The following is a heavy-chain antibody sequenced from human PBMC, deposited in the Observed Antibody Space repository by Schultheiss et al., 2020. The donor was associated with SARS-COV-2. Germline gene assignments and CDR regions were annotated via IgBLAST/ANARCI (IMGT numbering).Heavy chain of an antibody. D-gene: IGHD1-20*01. CDR2: INHSGST. Sequence: SETLSLTCAVYGGSFSGYYWSWIRQPPGKGLEWIGEINHSGSTNYNPSLKSRVTISVDTSKNQFSLKLSSVTAADTAMYYCALYNWNDASGAAGMDVWGQGTTVTVSS. J-gene: IGHJ6*02. CDR3: ALYNWNDASGAAGMDV. CDR1: GGSFSGYY. V-gene: IGHV4-34*01.